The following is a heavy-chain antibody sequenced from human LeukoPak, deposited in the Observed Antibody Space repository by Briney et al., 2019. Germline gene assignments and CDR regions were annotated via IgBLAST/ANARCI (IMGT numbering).Heavy chain of an antibody. Sequence: GGSLRLSCAASGFTFSSYWMSWVRQAPGKGLEWVANIKQDGGEKYYVDSVKGRFTISRDNAKNSLYLQMNSLRAEDTAVYYCARGGRKSRGVDIVRKKETGYYYYMDVWGKGTTVTVSS. CDR3: ARGGRKSRGVDIVRKKETGYYYYMDV. CDR2: IKQDGGEK. CDR1: GFTFSSYW. V-gene: IGHV3-7*01. D-gene: IGHD2-15*01. J-gene: IGHJ6*03.